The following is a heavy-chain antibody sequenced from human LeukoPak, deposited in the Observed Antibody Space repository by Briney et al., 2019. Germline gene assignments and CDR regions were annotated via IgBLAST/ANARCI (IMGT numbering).Heavy chain of an antibody. D-gene: IGHD3-10*01. CDR2: IRSDGRNK. V-gene: IGHV3-30*02. CDR3: AKTPPSIWVGEHNWFDP. CDR1: GFTFSSFA. J-gene: IGHJ5*02. Sequence: GGSLRLSCAASGFTFSSFAMYWVRQAPGKGLEWVAFIRSDGRNKNFADSVKSRFTISRDNSNNTLYLKMNSLRAGDTAVYYCAKTPPSIWVGEHNWFDPWGQGSLVTVSS.